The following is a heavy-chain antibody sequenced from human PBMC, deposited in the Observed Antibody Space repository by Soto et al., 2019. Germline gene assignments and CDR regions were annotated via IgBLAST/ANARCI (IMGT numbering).Heavy chain of an antibody. CDR3: ARETPSAAAAYYYYGLDV. J-gene: IGHJ6*01. Sequence: QVQLVQSGAEVKKAGSSVKVSCKVSGGTFSSYFINWVRQAPGQGLEWVGGIIPVFGTASYEEKFQVRVKINADESKRTAYMELSRLRSDDTDVYYCARETPSAAAAYYYYGLDVWGQGTTFTVPS. D-gene: IGHD6-13*01. V-gene: IGHV1-69*01. CDR1: GGTFSSYF. CDR2: IIPVFGTA.